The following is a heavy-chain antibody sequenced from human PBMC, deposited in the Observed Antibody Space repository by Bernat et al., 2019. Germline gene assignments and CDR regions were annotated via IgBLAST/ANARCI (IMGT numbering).Heavy chain of an antibody. CDR1: GSGFTFGDYA. CDR2: IRSKAYGGTT. CDR3: TRAGSSGWYGVIDY. J-gene: IGHJ4*02. D-gene: IGHD6-19*01. V-gene: IGHV3-49*04. Sequence: EVQLLESGGGLGQPGQSLRLYCTASGSGFTFGDYAMSWVLQAPGKGQEWVGFIRSKAYGGTTEYAASVRGRFSISRDDSKSIAYLQMNSLKTEDTAVYYGTRAGSSGWYGVIDYWGQGTLVTVSS.